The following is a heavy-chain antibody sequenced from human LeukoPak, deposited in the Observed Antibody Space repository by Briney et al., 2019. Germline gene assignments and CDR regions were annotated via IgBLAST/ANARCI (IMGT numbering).Heavy chain of an antibody. Sequence: GGSLRLSCAASGFTFSSYAMSWVRQAPGKGLEWVSAISGSGGSTYYADSVKGRFTISRDNSKNTLYLQMNSLRAEDTAVYYSANTPRNYYDSSGYYHYFDYWGQGTLVTVSS. V-gene: IGHV3-23*01. CDR2: ISGSGGST. CDR3: ANTPRNYYDSSGYYHYFDY. D-gene: IGHD3-22*01. CDR1: GFTFSSYA. J-gene: IGHJ4*02.